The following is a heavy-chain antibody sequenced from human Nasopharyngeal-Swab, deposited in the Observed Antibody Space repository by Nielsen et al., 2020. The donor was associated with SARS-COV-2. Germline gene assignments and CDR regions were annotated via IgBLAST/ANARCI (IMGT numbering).Heavy chain of an antibody. D-gene: IGHD3-3*01. J-gene: IGHJ5*02. CDR2: IWSDGSSE. CDR1: GFTFSSYG. V-gene: IGHV3-33*01. CDR3: ARNDFWSGYYTSWFDP. Sequence: GESLKISCAASGFTFSSYGMHWVRQAPGKGPEWVAVIWSDGSSEHYAGSVKGRFTISRDNSKNTLYLQMNSLRAEDTAVYYCARNDFWSGYYTSWFDPWGQGTLVTVSS.